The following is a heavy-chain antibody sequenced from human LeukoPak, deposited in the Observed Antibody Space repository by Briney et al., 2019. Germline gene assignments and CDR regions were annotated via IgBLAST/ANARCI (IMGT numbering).Heavy chain of an antibody. CDR3: AKDLYDSSGSRYDY. J-gene: IGHJ4*02. Sequence: GGSLRLSCAASGFTFSNYAMSWVRQAPGKGLEWVSAMSESGSSTRYADSVKGRLTISRDNSKNTLFLQMNSPRAEDTAVYYCAKDLYDSSGSRYDYWGQGTLVTVSS. CDR1: GFTFSNYA. D-gene: IGHD3-22*01. CDR2: MSESGSST. V-gene: IGHV3-23*01.